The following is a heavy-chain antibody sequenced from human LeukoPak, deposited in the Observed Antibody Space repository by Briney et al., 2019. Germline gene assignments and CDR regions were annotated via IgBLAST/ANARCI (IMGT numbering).Heavy chain of an antibody. CDR3: AGDSGTGWYFDY. D-gene: IGHD6-19*01. CDR2: IYYSGST. Sequence: SETLSLTCTVSGGSISSYYWSWIRQPPGKGLEWIGYIYYSGSTNYNPSLKSRVTISVDTSKNQFSLKLSSVTAADTAVYYCAGDSGTGWYFDYWGQGTLVTVSS. V-gene: IGHV4-59*01. CDR1: GGSISSYY. J-gene: IGHJ4*02.